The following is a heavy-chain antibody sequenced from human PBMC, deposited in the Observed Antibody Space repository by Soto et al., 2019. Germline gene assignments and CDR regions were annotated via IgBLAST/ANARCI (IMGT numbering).Heavy chain of an antibody. J-gene: IGHJ4*02. CDR2: IKNKTDGGIA. Sequence: SCSASGFSFSKAWMSWVRLTPGKGLEWVGRIKNKTDGGIADYPAPVRDRFTVSRDDSRSTLYLQMNSLKTEDTAVYYCITDPYYDFWSGYHFDYWGQGTLVTVSS. CDR1: GFSFSKAW. V-gene: IGHV3-15*01. D-gene: IGHD3-3*01. CDR3: ITDPYYDFWSGYHFDY.